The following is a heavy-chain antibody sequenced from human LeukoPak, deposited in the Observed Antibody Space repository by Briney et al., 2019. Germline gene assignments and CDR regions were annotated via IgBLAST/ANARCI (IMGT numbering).Heavy chain of an antibody. D-gene: IGHD4-17*01. CDR2: IKQDGSEK. CDR3: ARETMYYGDPEDY. J-gene: IGHJ4*02. CDR1: RFPLSSYC. Sequence: GGSLRLSCAVSRFPLSSYCMSGAPDAPGRGGEWVVNIKQDGSEKYYVDSVRGRFTISRDNAKKSLYLQMNSPRAEDTAVYYCARETMYYGDPEDYWGQGTLVTVSS. V-gene: IGHV3-7*01.